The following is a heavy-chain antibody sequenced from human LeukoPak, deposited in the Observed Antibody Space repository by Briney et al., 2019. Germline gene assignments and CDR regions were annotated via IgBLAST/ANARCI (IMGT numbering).Heavy chain of an antibody. CDR1: GDSVSTNSAA. CDR2: TYYRSKWYN. CDR3: ARDLGVLSSWSKYDY. Sequence: SQTLSLTCAISGDSVSTNSAAWNWIRQSPSRGLEWLGRTYYRSKWYNDYAVSVKSRITINPDTSENQFSLQLNSVTPEDTAVYYCARDLGVLSSWSKYDYWGQGSVVTVSS. V-gene: IGHV6-1*01. J-gene: IGHJ4*02. D-gene: IGHD6-13*01.